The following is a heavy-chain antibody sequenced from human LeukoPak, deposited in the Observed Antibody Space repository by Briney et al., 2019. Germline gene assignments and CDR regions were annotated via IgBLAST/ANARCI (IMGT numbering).Heavy chain of an antibody. J-gene: IGHJ4*02. CDR2: ISSSGSTI. D-gene: IGHD3-10*01. CDR1: GFTFSSYS. V-gene: IGHV3-48*04. CDR3: ARDHPYGSGSYLGY. Sequence: GGSLRLSCAASGFTFSSYSINWVRQAPGKGLEWVSYISSSGSTIYYADSVKGRFTISRDNAKNSLYLQMNSLRAEDTAVYYCARDHPYGSGSYLGYWGQGTLVTVSS.